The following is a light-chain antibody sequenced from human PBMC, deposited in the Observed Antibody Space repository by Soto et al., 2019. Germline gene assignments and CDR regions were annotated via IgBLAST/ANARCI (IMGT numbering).Light chain of an antibody. V-gene: IGKV3-11*01. Sequence: EIVLTQSPATLSLSPGERAALSCRASQSISSYLAWYQQKPGQAPRLLIYDASNRATGIPARFSGSGSGTDFTLTISSLEPEDFAVYYCQQRGNWPLIFGPGTKVDVK. CDR2: DAS. CDR3: QQRGNWPLI. J-gene: IGKJ3*01. CDR1: QSISSY.